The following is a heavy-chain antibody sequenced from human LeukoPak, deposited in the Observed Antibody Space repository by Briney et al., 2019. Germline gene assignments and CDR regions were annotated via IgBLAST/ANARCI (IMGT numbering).Heavy chain of an antibody. J-gene: IGHJ4*02. D-gene: IGHD1-14*01. CDR3: ARGVEPLAANTLAY. Sequence: RGSLRLSCAASGCTVITNDMTWVRQAPGKGLEWVSVLYSDGNTKYADSVQGRFTISRDNSKNTLYLEMNSLSPDDTAVYYCARGVEPLAANTLAYWGQGTLVTVSS. CDR1: GCTVITND. CDR2: LYSDGNT. V-gene: IGHV3-53*01.